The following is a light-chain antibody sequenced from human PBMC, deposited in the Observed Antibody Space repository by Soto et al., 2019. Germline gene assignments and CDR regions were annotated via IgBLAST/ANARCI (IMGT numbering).Light chain of an antibody. V-gene: IGKV1-39*01. J-gene: IGKJ5*01. CDR3: QQSHSGIT. CDR1: QSIYIY. Sequence: DIQMTQSPSYLSASIGNRVTLTCRASQSIYIYLNWYQQKAGKAPKLLIYAASSLQRGVPSTFSGGGSGTDFTLTISSLQPEDFATYYCQQSHSGITFGQGTRLEIK. CDR2: AAS.